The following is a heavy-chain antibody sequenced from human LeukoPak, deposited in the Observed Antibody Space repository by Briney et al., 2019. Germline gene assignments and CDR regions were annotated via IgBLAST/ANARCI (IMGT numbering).Heavy chain of an antibody. V-gene: IGHV3-21*01. J-gene: IGHJ4*02. CDR2: ISSSSSYI. CDR1: GFTFSSYS. Sequence: PGGSLRLSCAASGFTFSSYSMTWVRQAPGKGLEWVSSISSSSSYIYYADSVKGRFTISRDNAKNSLYLQMNSLRAEDTAVYYCARSSSSWHYYFDYWGQGTLVTVSS. CDR3: ARSSSSWHYYFDY. D-gene: IGHD6-13*01.